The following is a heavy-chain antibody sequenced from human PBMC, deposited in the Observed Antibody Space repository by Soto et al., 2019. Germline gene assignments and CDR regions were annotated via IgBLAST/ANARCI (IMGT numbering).Heavy chain of an antibody. CDR2: ISAYSGST. V-gene: IGHV1-18*01. Sequence: QVQLVQSGAEVKKPGASVKVSCKASGYTFTSYGISWVRQAPGQGLEWMGWISAYSGSTKYAQKLQDRVTMNTDTSTNIAYMELRSLRSDDTAIYYCARGPPTSCSGGNCYSHYFDYWGQGTLVTVSS. CDR3: ARGPPTSCSGGNCYSHYFDY. J-gene: IGHJ4*02. D-gene: IGHD2-15*01. CDR1: GYTFTSYG.